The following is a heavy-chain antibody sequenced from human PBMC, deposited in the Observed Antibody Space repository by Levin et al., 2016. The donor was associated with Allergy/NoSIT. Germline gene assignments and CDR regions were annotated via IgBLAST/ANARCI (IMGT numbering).Heavy chain of an antibody. Sequence: GESLKISCAASGFTVASNYMSWVRQAPGKGLEWVSLLHSGDATFYSDSVRGRFTISRDNSKNTLYLQMNSLRAEDTAVYYCVKGKVGAGAGSWGQGTLVTVSS. CDR3: VKGKVGAGAGS. CDR2: LHSGDAT. V-gene: IGHV3-53*01. J-gene: IGHJ5*02. D-gene: IGHD1-26*01. CDR1: GFTVASNY.